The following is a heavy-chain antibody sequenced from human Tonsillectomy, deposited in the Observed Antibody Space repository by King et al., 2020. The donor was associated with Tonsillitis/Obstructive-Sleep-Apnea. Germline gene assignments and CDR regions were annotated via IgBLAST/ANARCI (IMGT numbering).Heavy chain of an antibody. V-gene: IGHV4-34*01. J-gene: IGHJ3*02. D-gene: IGHD3-3*01. Sequence: VQLPQWGAGLLKPLETLSLTCAVYGGSFSGSYWSWIRQPPRKGLEWIGEIDHSGSTSYNPSLKSRVTISPDTSKAQFSLKLNSVTAADTAVYYCARKITTDAFDIWGQGTMVTVSS. CDR2: IDHSGST. CDR3: ARKITTDAFDI. CDR1: GGSFSGSY.